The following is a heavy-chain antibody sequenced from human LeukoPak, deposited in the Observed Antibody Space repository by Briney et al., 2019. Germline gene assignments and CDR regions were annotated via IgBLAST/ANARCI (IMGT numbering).Heavy chain of an antibody. V-gene: IGHV1-8*01. D-gene: IGHD3-22*01. CDR3: ARYSSGYYYASPLDHDAFDI. CDR2: MNPNSGNT. Sequence: ASVKVSCKASGYTFTSYDINWVRLATGQGLEWMGWMNPNSGNTGYAQKFQGRVTMTRNTSISTAYMELSSLRSEDTAVYYCARYSSGYYYASPLDHDAFDIWGQGTMVTVSS. J-gene: IGHJ3*02. CDR1: GYTFTSYD.